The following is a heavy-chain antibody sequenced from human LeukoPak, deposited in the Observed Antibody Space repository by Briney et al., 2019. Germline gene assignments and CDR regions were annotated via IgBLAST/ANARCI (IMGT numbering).Heavy chain of an antibody. CDR1: GGSISSYY. CDR2: IYYSGST. CDR3: ARSSGSYYRSPFDY. V-gene: IGHV4-59*08. J-gene: IGHJ4*02. D-gene: IGHD1-26*01. Sequence: SETLSLTCTVSGGSISSYYWSWIRQPPGKGLEWVGYIYYSGSTNYNPSLKSRVTISVDTSKNQFSLKLSSVTAADTAVYYCARSSGSYYRSPFDYWGQGTLVTVSS.